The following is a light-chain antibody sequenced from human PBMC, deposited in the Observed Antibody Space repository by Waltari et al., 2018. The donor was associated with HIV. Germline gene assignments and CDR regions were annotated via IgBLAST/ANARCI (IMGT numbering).Light chain of an antibody. CDR2: DAS. J-gene: IGKJ1*01. Sequence: DIQMTQSPSSLSASVGDRVTITCQASQSISSYLNWYQQKPGKAPKLLIYDASSLQRGVPSRFSGSGSGTYFTLTISSLQPEDFATYYCQQCNSTPRTFGQGTKVEIK. CDR1: QSISSY. V-gene: IGKV1-39*01. CDR3: QQCNSTPRT.